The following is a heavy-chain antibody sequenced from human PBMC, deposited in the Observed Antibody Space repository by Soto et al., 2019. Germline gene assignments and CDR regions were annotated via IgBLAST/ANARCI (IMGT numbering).Heavy chain of an antibody. CDR3: ARDSIKSIAAPVMDV. J-gene: IGHJ6*02. Sequence: GGSLRLSCVASGLTFGSRAMSWVRQSPGEGLEWVSSISSSSSYIYYADSVKGRFTISRDNAKNSLYLQMNSLRAEDTAVYYCARDSIKSIAAPVMDVWGQGTTVTVSS. V-gene: IGHV3-21*01. CDR2: ISSSSSYI. CDR1: GLTFGSRA. D-gene: IGHD6-6*01.